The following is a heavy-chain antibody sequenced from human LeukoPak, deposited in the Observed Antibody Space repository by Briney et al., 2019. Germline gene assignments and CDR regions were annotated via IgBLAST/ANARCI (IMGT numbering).Heavy chain of an antibody. CDR2: INHSGST. CDR3: ARAPRGRQQLNRLHCAFDP. V-gene: IGHV4-34*01. Sequence: PSETLSLTCAVYGGSFSGYYWSWIRQPPGKGLEWIGEINHSGSTNYNPSLKSRVTISVDTSKNQFSLKLSSVTAADTAVYYCARAPRGRQQLNRLHCAFDPWGQGTLVTVSS. D-gene: IGHD6-13*01. J-gene: IGHJ5*02. CDR1: GGSFSGYY.